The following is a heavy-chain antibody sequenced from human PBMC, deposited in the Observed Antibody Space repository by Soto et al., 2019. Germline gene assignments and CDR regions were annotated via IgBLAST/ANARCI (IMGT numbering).Heavy chain of an antibody. V-gene: IGHV1-69*13. Sequence: SVKVSCKASGGTFSSYAISWVRQAPGQGLEWMGGIIPIFGTANYAQKFQGRVTITADESTSTAYMELSSLRSEDTAVYYCARALPGYSYGIDYWGQGTMVTVYS. CDR1: GGTFSSYA. CDR2: IIPIFGTA. D-gene: IGHD5-18*01. J-gene: IGHJ4*02. CDR3: ARALPGYSYGIDY.